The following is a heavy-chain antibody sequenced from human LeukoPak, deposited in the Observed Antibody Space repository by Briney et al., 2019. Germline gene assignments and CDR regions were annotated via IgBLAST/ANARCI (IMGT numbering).Heavy chain of an antibody. CDR2: IIPIFGTA. CDR3: ARDPSCSSTSCYTYYYYYGMDV. Sequence: SVKVSCKASGGTFSSYAISWVRQAPGQGLEWMGGIIPIFGTANYAQKLQGRVTMTTDTSTSTAYMELRSLRSDDTAVYYCARDPSCSSTSCYTYYYYYGMDVWGQGTTVTVSS. D-gene: IGHD2-2*02. CDR1: GGTFSSYA. V-gene: IGHV1-69*05. J-gene: IGHJ6*02.